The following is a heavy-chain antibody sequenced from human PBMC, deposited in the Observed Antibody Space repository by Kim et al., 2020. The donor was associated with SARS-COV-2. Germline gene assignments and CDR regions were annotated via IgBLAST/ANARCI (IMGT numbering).Heavy chain of an antibody. CDR2: ISYDGSNK. D-gene: IGHD3-10*01. J-gene: IGHJ6*02. CDR3: AKDRAGRMPDWVGITMVRRVIITKGMAV. CDR1: GFTFSSYG. Sequence: GGSLRLSCAASGFTFSSYGMHWVRQAPGKGLEWVAVISYDGSNKYYADSVKGRFTISRDNSKNTLYLKMNSLRAEDTAVYYCAKDRAGRMPDWVGITMVRRVIITKGMAVWGQGTTVTVSS. V-gene: IGHV3-30*18.